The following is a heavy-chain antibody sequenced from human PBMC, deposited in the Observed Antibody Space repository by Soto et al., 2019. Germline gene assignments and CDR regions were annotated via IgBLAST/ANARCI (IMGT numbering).Heavy chain of an antibody. CDR3: AKGSSGLRFLEWLSPHDY. Sequence: LRLSCAASGFTFSTYSMNWVRQAPGKGLEWVSYISSSSSTIFYTDSVKGRFTISRDNSKNTLYLQMNSLRAEDTAVYFCAKGSSGLRFLEWLSPHDYWGQGTLVTVSS. CDR1: GFTFSTYS. CDR2: ISSSSSTI. V-gene: IGHV3-48*01. J-gene: IGHJ4*02. D-gene: IGHD3-3*01.